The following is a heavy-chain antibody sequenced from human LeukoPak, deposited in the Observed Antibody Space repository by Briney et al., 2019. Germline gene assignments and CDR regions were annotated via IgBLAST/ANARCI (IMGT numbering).Heavy chain of an antibody. D-gene: IGHD1-1*01. J-gene: IGHJ6*03. Sequence: SVKVSCKASGGTFSSYAISWVRQAPGQGLEWMGGIIPIFGTANYAQKFRGRVTITADTSTSTAYMELRSLRSDDTAVYYCARRQLGYYYYMDVWGKGTTVTVSS. CDR3: ARRQLGYYYYMDV. V-gene: IGHV1-69*06. CDR2: IIPIFGTA. CDR1: GGTFSSYA.